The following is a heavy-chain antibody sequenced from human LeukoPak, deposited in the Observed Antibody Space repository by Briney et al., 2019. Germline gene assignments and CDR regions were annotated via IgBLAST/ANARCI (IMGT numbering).Heavy chain of an antibody. CDR3: ARTAYYYGSGSYYPTYYYYYMDV. CDR1: GFTVSSNY. V-gene: IGHV3-53*01. Sequence: GGSLRLSCAASGFTVSSNYMSWVRQAPGKGLEWVSVIYSGGSTYYADSVKGRFAISRDNSKNTLYLQMNSLRAEDTAVYYCARTAYYYGSGSYYPTYYYYYMDVWGKGTTVTISS. CDR2: IYSGGST. D-gene: IGHD3-10*01. J-gene: IGHJ6*03.